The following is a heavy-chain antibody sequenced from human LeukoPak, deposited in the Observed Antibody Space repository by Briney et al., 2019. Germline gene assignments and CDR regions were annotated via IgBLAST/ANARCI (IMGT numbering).Heavy chain of an antibody. V-gene: IGHV4-59*01. D-gene: IGHD3-22*01. CDR2: IYYSGST. CDR3: ARGRYYDSSGPFDY. Sequence: SETLSLTCTVSGGSISSYYWSWIRQPPGKGLEWIGYIYYSGSTNYNPSLKSRVTISVDTFKNQFSLKLSSVTAADTAVYYCARGRYYDSSGPFDYWGQGTLVTVSS. J-gene: IGHJ4*02. CDR1: GGSISSYY.